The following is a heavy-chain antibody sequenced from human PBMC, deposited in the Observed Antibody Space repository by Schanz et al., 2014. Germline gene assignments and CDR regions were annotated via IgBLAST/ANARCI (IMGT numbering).Heavy chain of an antibody. CDR3: ARGHHPHGITVAARGFDP. Sequence: QVQLQQWGAGLLKPSETLSLTCAVYGGSFSGYYWSWIRQPPGKGLEWIGEINQSGTTNYNPSLKSRVTISVDKPKKQFALKVTSMTAADTAVYYCARGHHPHGITVAARGFDPWGQGTLVTVSS. V-gene: IGHV4-34*01. J-gene: IGHJ5*02. CDR2: INQSGTT. D-gene: IGHD6-19*01. CDR1: GGSFSGYY.